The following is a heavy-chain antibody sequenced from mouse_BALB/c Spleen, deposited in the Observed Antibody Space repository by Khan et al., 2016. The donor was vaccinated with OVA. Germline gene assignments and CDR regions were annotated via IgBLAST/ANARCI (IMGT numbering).Heavy chain of an antibody. V-gene: IGHV2-3*01. CDR2: MWGDGST. Sequence: QMQLEESGPGLVAPSQSLSITCTVSGFSLTSYGVNWVRQPPGKGLEWLGVMWGDGSTNYHSALKSRLIISKDNSKSQVFLKLNSLQTDDTATYYCAKFTPDYDSMDYWGQGTSVTVSS. CDR3: AKFTPDYDSMDY. J-gene: IGHJ4*01. D-gene: IGHD1-1*01. CDR1: GFSLTSYG.